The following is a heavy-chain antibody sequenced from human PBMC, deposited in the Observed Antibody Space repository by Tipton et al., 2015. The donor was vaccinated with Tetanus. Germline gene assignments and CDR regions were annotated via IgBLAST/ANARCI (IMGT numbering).Heavy chain of an antibody. CDR2: IFYSGGA. CDR3: ARHKDYYFYVMDV. Sequence: TLSLTCTVSGGSISSYYWSWIRQPPGKGLEWVGYIFYSGGANYNPSLKSRVTISVDTSKNQFSLNLNSVTAADTAVYYCARHKDYYFYVMDVWGQGTTVTVSS. V-gene: IGHV4-59*08. J-gene: IGHJ6*02. CDR1: GGSISSYY.